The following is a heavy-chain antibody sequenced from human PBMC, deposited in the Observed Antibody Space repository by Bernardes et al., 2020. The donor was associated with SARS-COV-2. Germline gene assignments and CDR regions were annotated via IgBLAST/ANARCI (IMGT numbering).Heavy chain of an antibody. Sequence: GWSLRLSCAASGFTFSSYSMNWVRQAPGKGLEWVSYISSSSSTIYYADSVKGRFTISRDNAKNSLYLQMNSLRAEDTAVYYCARVRYYYDSSGYYSAFDIWGQGTMVTVSS. D-gene: IGHD3-22*01. CDR1: GFTFSSYS. V-gene: IGHV3-48*01. J-gene: IGHJ3*02. CDR2: ISSSSSTI. CDR3: ARVRYYYDSSGYYSAFDI.